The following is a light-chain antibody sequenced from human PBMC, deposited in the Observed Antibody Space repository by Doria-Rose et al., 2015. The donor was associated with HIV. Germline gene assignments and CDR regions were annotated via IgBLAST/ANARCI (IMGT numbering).Light chain of an antibody. CDR2: DAS. Sequence: TLSLSPGERATLSCRASQSVSSYLAWYQQKPGQAPRLLIYDASNRATGTPARFSGSGSGTDFTLTISSLEPEDFAVYYCQQRSSFGQGTRLEIK. V-gene: IGKV3-11*01. J-gene: IGKJ5*01. CDR1: QSVSSY. CDR3: QQRSS.